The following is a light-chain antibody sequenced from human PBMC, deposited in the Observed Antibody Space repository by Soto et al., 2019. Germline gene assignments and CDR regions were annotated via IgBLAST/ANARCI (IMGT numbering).Light chain of an antibody. CDR2: GAS. V-gene: IGKV3-15*01. CDR3: QQHNYWPY. CDR1: QSVGSN. J-gene: IGKJ2*01. Sequence: EIVMTQSPVTLSVSPGERATLSCRASQSVGSNLAWYQQKPGQAPRLLLYGASTRATGIPGRFSGSGSGTEFTLTITSLQSEDFAVYYGQQHNYWPYFGQGTKLECK.